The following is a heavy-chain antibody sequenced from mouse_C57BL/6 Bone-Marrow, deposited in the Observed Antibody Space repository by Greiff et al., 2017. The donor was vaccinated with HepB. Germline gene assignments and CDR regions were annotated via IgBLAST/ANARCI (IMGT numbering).Heavy chain of an antibody. CDR3: ARPGRSYWYFDV. J-gene: IGHJ1*03. CDR1: GFTFSDYG. Sequence: EVHLVESGGGLVKPGGSLKLSCAASGFTFSDYGMHWVRQAPEKGLEWVAYISSGSSTIYYADTVKGRFTISRDNAKNTLFLQMTSLRSEDTAMYYCARPGRSYWYFDVWGTGTTVTVSS. CDR2: ISSGSSTI. V-gene: IGHV5-17*01. D-gene: IGHD3-1*01.